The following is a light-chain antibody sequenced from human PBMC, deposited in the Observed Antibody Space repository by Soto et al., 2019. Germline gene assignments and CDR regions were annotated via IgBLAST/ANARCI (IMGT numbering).Light chain of an antibody. CDR2: DVT. CDR3: TSYAGSNIPVV. J-gene: IGLJ2*01. Sequence: QSVLTQPPSASGSPGQSVTISCTGTSSDVGGYNFVSWYQQHPGKAPKLMIYDVTKRPSGVPDRFSGSKSGNTASLTVSGLQAEEEADYYCTSYAGSNIPVVFGGGTQLTVL. CDR1: SSDVGGYNF. V-gene: IGLV2-8*01.